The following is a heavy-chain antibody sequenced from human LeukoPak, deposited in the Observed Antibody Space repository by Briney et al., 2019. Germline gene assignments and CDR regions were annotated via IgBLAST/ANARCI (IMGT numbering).Heavy chain of an antibody. D-gene: IGHD3-3*01. J-gene: IGHJ4*02. V-gene: IGHV3-7*05. CDR1: GFTFSSYW. CDR3: AGGYNMIY. CDR2: IKQERSEK. Sequence: PRGSLRLSCAASGFTFSSYWMTWVRQTPGKGVERVANIKQERSEKYYVDSAKGRLTISRENAKNSLYLQMNGLSAADTAGYYCAGGYNMIYWGQGTLLTVSS.